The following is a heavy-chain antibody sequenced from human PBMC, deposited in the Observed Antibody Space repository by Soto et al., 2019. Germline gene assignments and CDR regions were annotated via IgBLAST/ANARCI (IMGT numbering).Heavy chain of an antibody. CDR2: VSPKSGGT. CDR3: AREISGGGTLNWFDP. CDR1: GYNFSDYY. J-gene: IGHJ5*02. V-gene: IGHV1-2*02. D-gene: IGHD2-8*02. Sequence: EASVKVSCKASGYNFSDYYIHWVRQAPGQGLEWLGCVSPKSGGTNYAQKFKGRVTMTRDTSSNTVYMDLSGLKSDDTAVFYCAREISGGGTLNWFDPWGQGTLVTVSS.